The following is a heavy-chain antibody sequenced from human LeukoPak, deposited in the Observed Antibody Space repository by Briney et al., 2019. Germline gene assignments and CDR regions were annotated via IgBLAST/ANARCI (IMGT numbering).Heavy chain of an antibody. V-gene: IGHV1-58*01. Sequence: SVKVSCKASGFTFTSSAVQGVRQARGQRLKWIGWIVVGSGNTNYAQKFQERVTITRDMSTSTAYMELSSLRSEDTAVYYCAASGENGNYYYYYYGMDVWGQGTTVTVSS. D-gene: IGHD3-10*01. CDR3: AASGENGNYYYYYYGMDV. CDR2: IVVGSGNT. J-gene: IGHJ6*02. CDR1: GFTFTSSA.